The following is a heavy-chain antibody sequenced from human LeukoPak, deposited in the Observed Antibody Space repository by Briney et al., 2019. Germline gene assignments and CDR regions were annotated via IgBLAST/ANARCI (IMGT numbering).Heavy chain of an antibody. CDR3: ARRVVGATYYYYYGMDV. V-gene: IGHV5-51*01. CDR1: GYSFTSYW. Sequence: GESLKISCKDSGYSFTSYWIGWVRQMPGKGLEWMGIIYPGDSDTRYSPSFQGQVTISADKSISTAYLQWSSLKASDTAMYYCARRVVGATYYYYYGMDVWGQGTTVTAFS. D-gene: IGHD1-26*01. J-gene: IGHJ6*02. CDR2: IYPGDSDT.